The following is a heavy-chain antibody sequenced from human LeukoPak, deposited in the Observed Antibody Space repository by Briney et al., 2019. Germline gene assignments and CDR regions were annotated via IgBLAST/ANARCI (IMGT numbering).Heavy chain of an antibody. V-gene: IGHV3-30*04. J-gene: IGHJ3*02. D-gene: IGHD2-2*01. CDR3: AKDFGGYCSSTSCYAGYDAFDI. CDR2: ISYDGSNK. CDR1: GFTFSSYA. Sequence: GGSLRLSCAASGFTFSSYAMHWVRQAPGKGLEWVAVISYDGSNKYYADSVKGRFTISRDNSKNTLYLQMNSLRAEDTAVYYCAKDFGGYCSSTSCYAGYDAFDIWGQGTMVTVSS.